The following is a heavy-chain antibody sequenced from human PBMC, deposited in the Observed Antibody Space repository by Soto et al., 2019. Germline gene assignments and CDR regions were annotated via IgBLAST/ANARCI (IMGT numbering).Heavy chain of an antibody. D-gene: IGHD1-7*01. J-gene: IGHJ4*02. V-gene: IGHV3-49*04. CDR2: IRSKGSGGTI. CDR3: IRGPLELGY. CDR1: GFTFSDHA. Sequence: GGSLRLSCTASGFTFSDHAMSWVRQAPGKGLEWVGVIRSKGSGGTIQYAASVKDRFSISRDDSKSVAYLQMNSLKTEDTAVYYCIRGPLELGYWGQGTLVTVSS.